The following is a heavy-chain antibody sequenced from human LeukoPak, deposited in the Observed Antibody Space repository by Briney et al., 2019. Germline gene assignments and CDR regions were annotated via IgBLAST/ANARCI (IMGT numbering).Heavy chain of an antibody. Sequence: GGSLRLSCAASGFTFSTYSMSWIRQAPGKGLEGVSTLNGGSTLIYYADSVEGRFTISRDNSRNTVYLQMDSLRAEDTALYYCANSAKTTAVAGWDSWGQGTLVTVSS. V-gene: IGHV3-23*01. D-gene: IGHD6-19*01. CDR3: ANSAKTTAVAGWDS. CDR1: GFTFSTYS. J-gene: IGHJ4*02. CDR2: LNGGSTLI.